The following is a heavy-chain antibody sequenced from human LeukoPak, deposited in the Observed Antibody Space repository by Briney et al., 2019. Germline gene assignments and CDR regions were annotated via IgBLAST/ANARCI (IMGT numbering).Heavy chain of an antibody. CDR1: GFTFSSYA. CDR2: ISYGGSNK. Sequence: GRSLRLSCAASGFTFSSYAMHWVRQAPGKGLEWVAVISYGGSNKYYADSVKGRFTISRDNSKNTLYLQMNSLRAEDTAVYYCARTLYSGSSTYYFDYWGQGTLVTVSS. V-gene: IGHV3-30-3*01. CDR3: ARTLYSGSSTYYFDY. D-gene: IGHD1-26*01. J-gene: IGHJ4*02.